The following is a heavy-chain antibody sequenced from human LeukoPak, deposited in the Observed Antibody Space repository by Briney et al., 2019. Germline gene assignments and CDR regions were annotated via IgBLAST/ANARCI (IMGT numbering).Heavy chain of an antibody. Sequence: ASVKVSCKASGYTFTSYCMHWVRQAPGQGLEWMGIINPSGRSTSYAQKFQGRVTMTRDTSTTTVYMELSSLRSEDTAVYYCARGQYYYGSGRPYYFDYWGQGTLVTVSS. CDR1: GYTFTSYC. V-gene: IGHV1-46*01. D-gene: IGHD3-10*01. CDR2: INPSGRST. J-gene: IGHJ4*02. CDR3: ARGQYYYGSGRPYYFDY.